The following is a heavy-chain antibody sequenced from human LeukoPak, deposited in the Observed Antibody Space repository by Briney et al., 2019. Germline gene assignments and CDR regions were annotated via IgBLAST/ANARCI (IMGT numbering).Heavy chain of an antibody. CDR3: AKGIAKDY. J-gene: IGHJ4*02. Sequence: GGSLRLSCAASGFTFDDYAMHWVRQAPGKGLEWVSGISWNSGSIGYADSVTGRFTISRDNAKNSLYLQMNSLRAEDTALYYCAKGIAKDYWGQGTLVTVSS. V-gene: IGHV3-9*01. CDR1: GFTFDDYA. D-gene: IGHD6-13*01. CDR2: ISWNSGSI.